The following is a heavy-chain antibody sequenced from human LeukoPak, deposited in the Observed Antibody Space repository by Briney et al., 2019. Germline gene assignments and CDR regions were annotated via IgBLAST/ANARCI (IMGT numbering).Heavy chain of an antibody. CDR1: GFTFSDYY. J-gene: IGHJ4*02. V-gene: IGHV3-11*01. CDR3: AREADVLYASFDY. D-gene: IGHD2-8*02. Sequence: GGSLRLSCAASGFTFSDYYMSWIRQAPGKGLEWVSYISSSGSTIYYADSVKGRFTISRDNAKNSLYLQMNSLRAEDTAVYHCAREADVLYASFDYWGQGTLVTVSS. CDR2: ISSSGSTI.